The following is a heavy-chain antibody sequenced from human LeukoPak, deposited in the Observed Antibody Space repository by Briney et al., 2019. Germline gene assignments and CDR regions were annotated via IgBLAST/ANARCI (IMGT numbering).Heavy chain of an antibody. J-gene: IGHJ4*02. D-gene: IGHD4-23*01. Sequence: SQTLSLTCTVSGGSISSGGYYWSWIRQPAGKGLEWIGSIYHSGSTYYNPSLKSRVTISVDTSKNQFSLKLSSVTAADTAVYYCARGPATLVTLDYWGQGTLVTVSS. CDR3: ARGPATLVTLDY. V-gene: IGHV4-61*02. CDR1: GGSISSGGYY. CDR2: IYHSGST.